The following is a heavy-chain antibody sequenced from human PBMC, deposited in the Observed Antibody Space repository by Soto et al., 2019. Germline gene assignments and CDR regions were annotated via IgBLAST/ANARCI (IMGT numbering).Heavy chain of an antibody. Sequence: EVRLVESGGGLTQPGGSLRLSCLVSGFAVTTNYMGWVRHAPGRGLEWVAVMYPGGDIHYSDSVKGRFTISRDTSENTLSLRLYSLTGEDTDVYFCVARIPAWVFDYWGQGNLVTVSP. CDR2: MYPGGDI. D-gene: IGHD7-27*01. CDR1: GFAVTTNY. CDR3: VARIPAWVFDY. J-gene: IGHJ4*01. V-gene: IGHV3-53*01.